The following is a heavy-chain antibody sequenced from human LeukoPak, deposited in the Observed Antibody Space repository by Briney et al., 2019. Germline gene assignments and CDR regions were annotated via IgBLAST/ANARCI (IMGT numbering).Heavy chain of an antibody. CDR1: GGSISSYY. Sequence: SETLSLTCIVSGGSISSYYWSWIRQPPGKGLEYIGYIYYSGNTNSNPSLNSRVTISVDTSKNQFSLKLSSVTAADTAVYYCARRGSGASLEYYFDLWGRGTLVTVSS. CDR3: ARRGSGASLEYYFDL. V-gene: IGHV4-59*08. CDR2: IYYSGNT. J-gene: IGHJ2*01. D-gene: IGHD1-14*01.